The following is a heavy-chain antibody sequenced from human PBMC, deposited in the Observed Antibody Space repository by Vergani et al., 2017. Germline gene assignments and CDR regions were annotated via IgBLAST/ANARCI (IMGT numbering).Heavy chain of an antibody. V-gene: IGHV4-59*01. CDR3: ARQNTDDYGDYLPLAFDY. CDR1: GGSISSYY. Sequence: QVQLQESGPGLVKPSETLSLTCTVSGGSISSYYWSWIRQPPGKGLEWIGYIYYSGSTNYNPSLKSRVTISVDTSKNQFSLKLSSVTAADTAVYYCARQNTDDYGDYLPLAFDYWGQGTLVTVSS. J-gene: IGHJ4*02. D-gene: IGHD4-17*01. CDR2: IYYSGST.